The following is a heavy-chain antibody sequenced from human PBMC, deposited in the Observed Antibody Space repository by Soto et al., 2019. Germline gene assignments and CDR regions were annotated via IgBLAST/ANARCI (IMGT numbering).Heavy chain of an antibody. CDR1: GGSVSSGSYY. V-gene: IGHV4-61*01. Sequence: SETLSLTCTVSGGSVSSGSYYWTWIRQPPGKGLEWLGYIYYSGTTNYNPPLKSRITISVDTSGNQFSLKLSSVTAADTAVYYCARAATGYSSSWRYFDYWGQGTLVTVS. CDR3: ARAATGYSSSWRYFDY. D-gene: IGHD6-13*01. CDR2: IYYSGTT. J-gene: IGHJ4*02.